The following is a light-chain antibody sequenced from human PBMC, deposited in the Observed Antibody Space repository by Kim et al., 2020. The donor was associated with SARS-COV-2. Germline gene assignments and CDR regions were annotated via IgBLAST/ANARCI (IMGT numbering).Light chain of an antibody. J-gene: IGKJ4*01. CDR3: QQRNDWPPLS. V-gene: IGKV3-11*01. CDR1: QDVNRY. CDR2: EAS. Sequence: SPRQRSTLSCRASQDVNRYLACYQQTPGQAPRLLIYEASNRATGIPARFSGSGSGTDFTLTISSLDPEDFAVYYCQQRNDWPPLSFGGGTKVDIK.